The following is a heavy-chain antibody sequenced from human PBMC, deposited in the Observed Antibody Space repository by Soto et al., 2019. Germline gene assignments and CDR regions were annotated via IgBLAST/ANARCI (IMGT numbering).Heavy chain of an antibody. CDR2: IYYSGST. Sequence: SETLSLTCTFSCGSISSYYWSWIRQPPGKGLEWIGYIYYSGSTNYNPSLKSRVTISVDTSKNQFSLKLSSVTAADTAVYHCARLNSGRYPREPYHFDYLGQGTLVTVSS. CDR3: ARLNSGRYPREPYHFDY. J-gene: IGHJ4*02. CDR1: CGSISSYY. D-gene: IGHD3-10*01. V-gene: IGHV4-59*01.